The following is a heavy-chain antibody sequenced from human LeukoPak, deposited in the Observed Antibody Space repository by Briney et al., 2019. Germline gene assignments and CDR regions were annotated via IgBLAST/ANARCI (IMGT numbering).Heavy chain of an antibody. V-gene: IGHV4-61*05. CDR2: IYYHGST. Sequence: SETLSLTCTVSGDPISSYSNYKWSWIRQPPGKGLEWIGYIYYHGSTNYNPSLKSRVTFSVDTSKNQSSLKLSSVTAADTAIYYCAGRGLSTGWTFDYWGHGTLVTVSS. CDR1: GDPISSYSNYK. CDR3: AGRGLSTGWTFDY. J-gene: IGHJ4*01. D-gene: IGHD6-19*01.